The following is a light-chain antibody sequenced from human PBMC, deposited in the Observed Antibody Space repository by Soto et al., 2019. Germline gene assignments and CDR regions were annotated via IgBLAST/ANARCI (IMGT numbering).Light chain of an antibody. V-gene: IGKV3-11*01. J-gene: IGKJ5*01. CDR1: QSISGY. Sequence: EMVLKPLLVTLSLTPGARATLSSRASQSISGYLAWYPQKPGQAPRVVIYDVSHRDTGVPARSSGSGAGTECTRTISSLEPEDVAVYYCQQRSNWTVTFGQGTRLENK. CDR2: DVS. CDR3: QQRSNWTVT.